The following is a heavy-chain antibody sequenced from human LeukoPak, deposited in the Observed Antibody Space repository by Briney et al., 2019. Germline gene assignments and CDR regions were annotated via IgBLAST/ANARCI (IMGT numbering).Heavy chain of an antibody. Sequence: GGSLRLSCAASGFTFSSYWMTWVRQAPGKGLEWVANIKEDGSKEYYVDSVKGRFTISRDNAKTSLYLQMNSLRADDTAVYYCARWNWFPDYWGQGTLVTVSS. D-gene: IGHD1-7*01. CDR1: GFTFSSYW. CDR2: IKEDGSKE. J-gene: IGHJ4*02. V-gene: IGHV3-7*01. CDR3: ARWNWFPDY.